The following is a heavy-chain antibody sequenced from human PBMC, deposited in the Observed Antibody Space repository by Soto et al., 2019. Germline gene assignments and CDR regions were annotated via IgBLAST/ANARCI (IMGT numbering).Heavy chain of an antibody. CDR2: FYYSVST. D-gene: IGHD3-22*01. Sequence: TSETLSLTCTVSGGSISSYYWSWIRQPPGKGLEWIGYFYYSVSTNYNPSLKSRVTISVDTSKNQISLRLSSVTAADTAVYYCAKYGSSAYYCDYWGQGTLVTVSS. V-gene: IGHV4-59*01. J-gene: IGHJ4*02. CDR3: AKYGSSAYYCDY. CDR1: GGSISSYY.